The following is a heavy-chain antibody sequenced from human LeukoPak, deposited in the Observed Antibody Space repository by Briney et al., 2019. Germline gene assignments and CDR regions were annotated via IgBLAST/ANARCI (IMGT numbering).Heavy chain of an antibody. Sequence: ASVKVSCKASGYTFTSYDINWVRPATGQGLEWMGWMNPNSGNTGYAQKFQGRVTMTRNTSISTAYMELSSLRSEDTAVYYCARDDYDFWSGRDYYYYMDVWGKGTTVTVSS. J-gene: IGHJ6*03. CDR3: ARDDYDFWSGRDYYYYMDV. CDR1: GYTFTSYD. D-gene: IGHD3-3*01. CDR2: MNPNSGNT. V-gene: IGHV1-8*01.